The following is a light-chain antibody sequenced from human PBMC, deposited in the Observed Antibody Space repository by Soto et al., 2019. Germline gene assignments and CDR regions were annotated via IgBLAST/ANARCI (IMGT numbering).Light chain of an antibody. Sequence: EIVFTQSPGTLSLSPGERATLSCRASQSVSSSYLAWYQQKPGQAPRLLIHGATTRATGIPARFSGSGSGTEFTLTISSLQSEDFAVYYCQQYNNWPRTFGQGTKVDI. CDR2: GAT. CDR3: QQYNNWPRT. J-gene: IGKJ1*01. V-gene: IGKV3-15*01. CDR1: QSVSSSY.